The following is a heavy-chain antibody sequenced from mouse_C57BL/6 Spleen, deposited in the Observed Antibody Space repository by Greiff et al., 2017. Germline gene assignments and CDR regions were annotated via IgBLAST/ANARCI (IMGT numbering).Heavy chain of an antibody. D-gene: IGHD1-1*01. CDR1: DSEVFPIAY. V-gene: IGHV15-2*01. CDR2: ILPSIGRT. J-gene: IGHJ1*03. CDR3: ARHYYGSSYDWYFDV. Sequence: QFQLQQSGSELRSPGSSVKLSCKDFDSEVFPIAYMSWVRQKPGHGFEWIGGILPSIGRTIYGEKFEDKATLDADTLSNTAYLELNSLTSEDSAIYYCARHYYGSSYDWYFDVWGTGTTVTVSS.